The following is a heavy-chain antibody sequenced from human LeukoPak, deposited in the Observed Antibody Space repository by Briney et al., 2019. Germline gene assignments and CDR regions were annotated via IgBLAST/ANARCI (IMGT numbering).Heavy chain of an antibody. V-gene: IGHV3-30*02. CDR2: IRYDGSNK. CDR3: AKDLTPWQCFDY. Sequence: GGSLRLSCAASGFTFSNYGMHWVRQAPGKGLEWVAFIRYDGSNKYYADSVKGRFTISRDNSKNTLYLQMNSLRAEDTAVYYCAKDLTPWQCFDYWGQGTLVTVSS. CDR1: GFTFSNYG. J-gene: IGHJ4*02. D-gene: IGHD6-19*01.